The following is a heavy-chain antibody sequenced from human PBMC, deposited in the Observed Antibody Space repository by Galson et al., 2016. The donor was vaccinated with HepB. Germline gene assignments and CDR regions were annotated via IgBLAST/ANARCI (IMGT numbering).Heavy chain of an antibody. Sequence: SLRLSCATSGFTFTHYAMSWVRQAPGKGLEWVSGISGSGGNTYYADSVKGRFTISRDNSRSTLDLQMNSLRAEDTAVYYCAKDYVERLLQWDHYYGMDVWGQGTTVIVSS. CDR1: GFTFTHYA. D-gene: IGHD1-1*01. CDR2: ISGSGGNT. V-gene: IGHV3-23*01. J-gene: IGHJ6*02. CDR3: AKDYVERLLQWDHYYGMDV.